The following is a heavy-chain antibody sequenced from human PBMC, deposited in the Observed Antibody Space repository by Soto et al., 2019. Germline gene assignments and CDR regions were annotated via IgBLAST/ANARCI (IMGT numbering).Heavy chain of an antibody. CDR2: IKSDGSGT. CDR3: AREVFGSDYYYFDY. Sequence: GGSLRLSCAASGFTFSSYWMHWVRQGPGKGLVWVSRIKSDGSGTRYADSVKGRFTISRDNAENTLYLQMNSLRAEDTAVYYCAREVFGSDYYYFDYWGRGTLLTIYS. CDR1: GFTFSSYW. D-gene: IGHD4-17*01. V-gene: IGHV3-74*01. J-gene: IGHJ4*02.